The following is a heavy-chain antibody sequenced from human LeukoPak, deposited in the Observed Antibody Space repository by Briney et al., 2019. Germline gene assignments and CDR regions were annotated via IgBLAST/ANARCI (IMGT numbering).Heavy chain of an antibody. J-gene: IGHJ4*02. D-gene: IGHD2-15*01. Sequence: PGGSLRLSCAASEFTFSSYSMSWVRQAPGKGLEWVSYITNSGNSKSYADSVKGRFTISRDNTKNSLYLQMNGLRAEDTAVYYCAKDYSPPYDYWGQGTLVTVSS. CDR1: EFTFSSYS. CDR2: ITNSGNSK. V-gene: IGHV3-48*01. CDR3: AKDYSPPYDY.